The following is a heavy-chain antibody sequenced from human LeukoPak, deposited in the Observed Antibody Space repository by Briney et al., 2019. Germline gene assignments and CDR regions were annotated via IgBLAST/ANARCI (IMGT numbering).Heavy chain of an antibody. J-gene: IGHJ5*02. CDR1: GFSFRSYS. Sequence: PGGSLRLSCAASGFSFRSYSMNWVRQAPGKGLEWVSYISSSSTIYYADSVKGRFSISRDNAKISLYLQMNSLRDEDTAVYYCAGERNCGGDCYQGSWFDPWGQGTLVTVSS. D-gene: IGHD2-21*02. CDR2: ISSSSTI. CDR3: AGERNCGGDCYQGSWFDP. V-gene: IGHV3-48*02.